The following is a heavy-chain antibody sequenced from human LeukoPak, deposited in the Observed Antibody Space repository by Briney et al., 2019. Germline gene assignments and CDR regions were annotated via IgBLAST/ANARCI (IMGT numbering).Heavy chain of an antibody. J-gene: IGHJ4*02. CDR2: IIPIFGTA. CDR1: GYTFTSYG. Sequence: SVKVSCKASGYTFTSYGISWVRQAPGQGLEWMGGIIPIFGTANYAQKFQGRVTITADESTSTAYMELSSLRSEDTAVYYCARAYYDSSGYYDYWGQGTLVTVSS. V-gene: IGHV1-69*13. CDR3: ARAYYDSSGYYDY. D-gene: IGHD3-22*01.